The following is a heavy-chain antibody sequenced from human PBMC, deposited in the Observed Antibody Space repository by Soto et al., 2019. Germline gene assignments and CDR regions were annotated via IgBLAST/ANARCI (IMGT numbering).Heavy chain of an antibody. J-gene: IGHJ4*02. Sequence: GGSLRLSCAASGLTSSTYAMSWVRQAPGKGLAWVTGISGSGGNAYYAESVKGRCTISRDNSKNMLYLQMNSLSAEDTGGYYFGKRLTTVTSVSDNWGQGTLDTVSS. CDR2: ISGSGGNA. V-gene: IGHV3-23*01. D-gene: IGHD4-17*01. CDR1: GLTSSTYA. CDR3: GKRLTTVTSVSDN.